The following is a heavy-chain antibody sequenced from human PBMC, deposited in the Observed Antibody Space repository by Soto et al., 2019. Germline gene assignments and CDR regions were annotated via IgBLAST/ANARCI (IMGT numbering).Heavy chain of an antibody. D-gene: IGHD2-15*01. J-gene: IGHJ6*02. CDR1: GYTFTSYG. CDR2: ISAYNGNT. V-gene: IGHV1-18*01. Sequence: ASVKVSCKASGYTFTSYGISWVRQAPGQGLEWMGWISAYNGNTNYAQKLQGRVTMTTDTSTSTAYMELRSLRSDDTAVYYCARVFRAVSCYLRPYHYHVMDVWGQGTTVTVS. CDR3: ARVFRAVSCYLRPYHYHVMDV.